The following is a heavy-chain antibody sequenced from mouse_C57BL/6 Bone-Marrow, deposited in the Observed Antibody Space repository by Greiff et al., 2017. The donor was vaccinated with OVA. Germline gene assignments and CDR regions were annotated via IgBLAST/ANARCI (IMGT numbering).Heavy chain of an antibody. V-gene: IGHV5-6*01. CDR3: ARHCSSYPGY. J-gene: IGHJ2*01. Sequence: EVMLVESGGDLVKPGGSLKLSCAASGFTFSSYGMSWVRQTPDKRLEWVATISSGGSYTYYPDSVKGRFTISRDNAKNTLYLQMSSLKSEDTAMYYCARHCSSYPGYWGQGTTLTVSS. CDR1: GFTFSSYG. D-gene: IGHD1-1*01. CDR2: ISSGGSYT.